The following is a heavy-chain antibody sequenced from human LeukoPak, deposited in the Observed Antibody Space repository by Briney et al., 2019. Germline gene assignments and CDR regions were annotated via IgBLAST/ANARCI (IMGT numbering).Heavy chain of an antibody. J-gene: IGHJ3*02. CDR3: ARGERDGYNYGFAAFDI. V-gene: IGHV4-59*12. CDR1: GGSISSYY. D-gene: IGHD5-24*01. Sequence: SETLSLTCTVSGGSISSYYWSWIRQPPGKGLEWIGYIYYSGSTYYNPSLKSRVTISVDTSKNQFSLKLSSVTAADTAVYYCARGERDGYNYGFAAFDIWGQGTMVTVSS. CDR2: IYYSGST.